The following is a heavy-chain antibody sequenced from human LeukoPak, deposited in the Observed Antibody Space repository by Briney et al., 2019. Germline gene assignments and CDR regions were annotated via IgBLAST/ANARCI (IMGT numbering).Heavy chain of an antibody. CDR3: ARAETYGDLRTGAFDI. CDR1: GGSISSSSYY. J-gene: IGHJ3*02. Sequence: SETLSLTCTVSGGSISSSSYYWSWIRQHPGKGLEWIGYIYYSGSTYYNPSLKSRVTISVDTSKNQFSLKLSSVTAAGTAVYYCARAETYGDLRTGAFDIWGQGTMVTVSS. D-gene: IGHD4-17*01. CDR2: IYYSGST. V-gene: IGHV4-31*03.